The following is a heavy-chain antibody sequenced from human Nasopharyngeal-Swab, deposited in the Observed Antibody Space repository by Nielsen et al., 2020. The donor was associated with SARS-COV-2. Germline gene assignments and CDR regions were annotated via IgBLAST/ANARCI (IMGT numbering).Heavy chain of an antibody. J-gene: IGHJ6*02. Sequence: GGSLRLSCAASGFTFNAHYMDWVRQAPGKGLEWVGRSRNKPNDYSTEYAAAVRGRFTISRDDSKDSLYLQMNSLKTEDTAVYYCARDLSSVWTSGLGVWGQGTTVTVSS. CDR2: SRNKPNDYST. V-gene: IGHV3-72*01. D-gene: IGHD6-19*01. CDR1: GFTFNAHY. CDR3: ARDLSSVWTSGLGV.